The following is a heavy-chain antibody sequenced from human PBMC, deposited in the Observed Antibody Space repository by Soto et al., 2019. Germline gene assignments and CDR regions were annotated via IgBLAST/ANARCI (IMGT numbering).Heavy chain of an antibody. V-gene: IGHV3-66*01. D-gene: IGHD5-12*01. CDR1: GFTVSSNY. J-gene: IGHJ3*02. Sequence: GVSLRLSCAASGFTVSSNYMSWVRQAPGKGLEWVSVIYSGGSTYYADSVKGRFTISRHNSKNTLYLQMNSLRAEDTAVYYCAREGSDGYNYAFDIWGQGTMVTVSS. CDR3: AREGSDGYNYAFDI. CDR2: IYSGGST.